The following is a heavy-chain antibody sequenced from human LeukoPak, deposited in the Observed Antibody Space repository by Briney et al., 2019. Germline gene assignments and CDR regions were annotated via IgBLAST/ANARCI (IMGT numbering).Heavy chain of an antibody. J-gene: IGHJ5*02. Sequence: PSETLSLTCAVYGASFSDRYWTWIRQPPGKGLEWIGEIDQGRSTKCNPSLKGRVTISLDTSKNQFSLDLTSVTAADTAIYYCAASSQLGSYNWFDPWGQGTPVTVSS. D-gene: IGHD1-1*01. V-gene: IGHV4-34*01. CDR2: IDQGRST. CDR1: GASFSDRY. CDR3: AASSQLGSYNWFDP.